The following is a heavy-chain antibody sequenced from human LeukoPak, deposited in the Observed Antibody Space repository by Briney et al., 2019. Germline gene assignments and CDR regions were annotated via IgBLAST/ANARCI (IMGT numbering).Heavy chain of an antibody. V-gene: IGHV5-51*01. CDR1: GYTFITHW. CDR2: IYPGAPEI. D-gene: IGHD3-10*01. CDR3: ARRTTLVRGVINDS. Sequence: GESLKISCKASGYTFITHWIAWVRQMPGKGLECVGIIYPGAPEIRYSPSFQGQVTISADNSISTAYLQWSSLKASDTAMYYCARRTTLVRGVINDSWGQGTLVTVSS. J-gene: IGHJ4*02.